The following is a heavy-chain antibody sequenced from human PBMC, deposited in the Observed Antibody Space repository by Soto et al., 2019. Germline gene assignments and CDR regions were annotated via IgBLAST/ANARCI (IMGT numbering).Heavy chain of an antibody. CDR1: GLTFSSYG. CDR2: IWYDGSNK. J-gene: IGHJ6*02. V-gene: IGHV3-33*01. CDR3: ASWVAGKNYYDGMDV. Sequence: QVQLVESGGGVVQPGRSLRLSCAASGLTFSSYGMHRVRQAPGKGLEWVAVIWYDGSNKYYADSVKGRFTISRDNSKNTLYMQMNSLRAEDTAVYYCASWVAGKNYYDGMDVWGQGTTVTVSS. D-gene: IGHD3-10*01.